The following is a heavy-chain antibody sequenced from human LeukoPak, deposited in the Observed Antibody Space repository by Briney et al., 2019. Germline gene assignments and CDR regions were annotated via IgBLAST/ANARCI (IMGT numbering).Heavy chain of an antibody. D-gene: IGHD5-18*01. CDR3: ARMGSSSYGDRWLDY. J-gene: IGHJ4*02. Sequence: SVKVSCEASGGTFSSYAISWVRQAPGQGLEWMGGIIPIFGTANYAQKFQGRVTITADESTSTAYMELSSLRSEDTAVYYCARMGSSSYGDRWLDYWGQGTLVTVSS. CDR2: IIPIFGTA. V-gene: IGHV1-69*13. CDR1: GGTFSSYA.